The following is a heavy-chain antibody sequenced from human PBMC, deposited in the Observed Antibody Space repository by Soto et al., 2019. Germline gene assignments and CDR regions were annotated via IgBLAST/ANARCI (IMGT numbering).Heavy chain of an antibody. CDR2: INPYSGGT. CDR1: GYTFTGYY. J-gene: IGHJ6*02. D-gene: IGHD3-10*01. CDR3: ARVGLWFGESPGGMDV. Sequence: ASVKVSCKASGYTFTGYYMHWVRQAPGQGLECMGWINPYSGGTNFAQKFQGWVTMTRDTSISTAYMELSRLRSDDTAVFYCARVGLWFGESPGGMDVWGQGTTVTVSS. V-gene: IGHV1-2*04.